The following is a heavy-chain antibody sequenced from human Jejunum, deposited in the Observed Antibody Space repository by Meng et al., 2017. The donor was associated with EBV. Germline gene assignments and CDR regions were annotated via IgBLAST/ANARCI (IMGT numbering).Heavy chain of an antibody. D-gene: IGHD1-26*01. CDR1: GDSVSTDKW. CDR2: TSHRGIT. V-gene: IGHV4-4*02. CDR3: ARASWERLLEY. Sequence: QVQLQESGPRLVNPSGTLSLTCGVSGDSVSTDKWWSWVRQSPGKGLEWIGETSHRGITYYNPSLESRVTVSIDTSKSQFSLRLRSVTAADTAVYYCARASWERLLEYWGQGTLVTVSS. J-gene: IGHJ4*02.